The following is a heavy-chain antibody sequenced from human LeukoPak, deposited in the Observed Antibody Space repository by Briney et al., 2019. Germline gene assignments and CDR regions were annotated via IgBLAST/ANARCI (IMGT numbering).Heavy chain of an antibody. CDR2: IYYSGST. J-gene: IGHJ5*02. V-gene: IGHV4-59*08. Sequence: SETLSLTCTVSGGSISSYHWSWIREPPGKGLEWIGYIYYSGSTNYNPCLKSRVTISVDTSKNQFSLKLSSVTAEDPAVYYCARHGPCSSTSCYTGWFDPWGQGTLVTVSS. D-gene: IGHD2-2*02. CDR1: GGSISSYH. CDR3: ARHGPCSSTSCYTGWFDP.